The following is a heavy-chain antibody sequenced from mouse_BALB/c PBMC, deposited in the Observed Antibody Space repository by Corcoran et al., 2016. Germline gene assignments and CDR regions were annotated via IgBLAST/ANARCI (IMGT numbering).Heavy chain of an antibody. CDR2: IDPANGNT. J-gene: IGHJ1*01. V-gene: IGHV14-3*02. CDR1: GFNITDTY. CDR3: ANWDWYFDV. Sequence: EVQLQQSGAELVKPGASVKLSCTASGFNITDTYMHWVKQRPEQGLEWIGRIDPANGNTKYDTKFQGKATITADTSSNTAYLQLSSLTSEDTAVYYCANWDWYFDVWGAGTTVTVSS. D-gene: IGHD4-1*01.